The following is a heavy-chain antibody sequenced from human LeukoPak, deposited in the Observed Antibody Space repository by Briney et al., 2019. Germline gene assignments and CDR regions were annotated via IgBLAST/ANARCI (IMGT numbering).Heavy chain of an antibody. V-gene: IGHV3-23*01. Sequence: GGSLRLSCAASGFTFSSYAMSWVRQAPGKGLEWVSAISGSGGSTYYADSVKGRFTISRDNSKNTLYLQMNSLRAEDTAVCYCAKGFRAYYYYGMDVWGQGTTVTVSS. CDR1: GFTFSSYA. CDR3: AKGFRAYYYYGMDV. J-gene: IGHJ6*02. CDR2: ISGSGGST.